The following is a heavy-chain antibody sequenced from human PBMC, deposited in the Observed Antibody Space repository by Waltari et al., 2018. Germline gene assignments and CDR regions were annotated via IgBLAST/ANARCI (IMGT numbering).Heavy chain of an antibody. Sequence: EAQLVESGGDVVQPGGSLRLSCVGSGFLFSTYWMHWVRQDPRKVLGWVANIKQEGSEENYVDSVEGRFSISRDNAQNSLYLQMNRLRAEDTAIYYCVTGLTTVTAKDYFDHWGQGALVTVSS. D-gene: IGHD4-17*01. CDR1: GFLFSTYW. V-gene: IGHV3-7*01. J-gene: IGHJ4*02. CDR2: IKQEGSEE. CDR3: VTGLTTVTAKDYFDH.